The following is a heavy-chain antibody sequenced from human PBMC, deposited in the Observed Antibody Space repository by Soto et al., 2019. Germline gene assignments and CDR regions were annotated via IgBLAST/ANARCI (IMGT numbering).Heavy chain of an antibody. D-gene: IGHD3-10*01. V-gene: IGHV4-34*01. CDR3: ARASMVRGATGSNYYYYGMDV. Sequence: PSETLSLTCAVYGGSFSGYYWSWIRQPPGKGLEWIGEINHSGSTNYNPSLKSRVTISVDTSKNQFSLKLSSVTAADTAVYYCARASMVRGATGSNYYYYGMDVWGQGTTVTVSS. CDR1: GGSFSGYY. J-gene: IGHJ6*02. CDR2: INHSGST.